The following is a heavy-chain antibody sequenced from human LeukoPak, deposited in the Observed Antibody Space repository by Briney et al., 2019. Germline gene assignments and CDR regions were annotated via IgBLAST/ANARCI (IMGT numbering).Heavy chain of an antibody. CDR1: GFTFDDYG. J-gene: IGHJ4*02. CDR2: INWNGGST. Sequence: GGSLRLSCAASGFTFDDYGMSWVRQAPGKGLEWVSGINWNGGSTGYADSMKGRFTISRDNAKNSLYLQMNSLRAEDTALYYCARVRRGQLVRVYFDYWGQGTLVTVSS. D-gene: IGHD6-6*01. CDR3: ARVRRGQLVRVYFDY. V-gene: IGHV3-20*04.